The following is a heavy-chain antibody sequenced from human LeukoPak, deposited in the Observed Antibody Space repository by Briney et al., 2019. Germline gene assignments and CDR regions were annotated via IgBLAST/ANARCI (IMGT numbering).Heavy chain of an antibody. V-gene: IGHV1-2*02. J-gene: IGHJ4*02. D-gene: IGHD5-24*01. CDR2: LNPNSGDT. CDR3: ARGRNIEMTTMSGGSDY. CDR1: GYTFTDYY. Sequence: GASVKVSCKASGYTFTDYYMHWVRQAPGQGLEWMGWLNPNSGDTNYAQKFQGRVSTTRDTSISTAYMDLSDLGSDDTAVYYCARGRNIEMTTMSGGSDYWGQGTLVTVSS.